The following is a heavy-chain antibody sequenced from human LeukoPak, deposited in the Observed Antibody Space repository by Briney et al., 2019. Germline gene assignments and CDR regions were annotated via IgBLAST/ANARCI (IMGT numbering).Heavy chain of an antibody. D-gene: IGHD3-22*01. V-gene: IGHV1-69*13. CDR3: ARSTEYYYDSSGYLYFQH. J-gene: IGHJ1*01. CDR1: GDTFSSYA. CDR2: IIPIFGTA. Sequence: SVKVSCKASGDTFSSYAIRWVRQAPGQGLEWMGGIIPIFGTANYAQKFQGRVTITADESTSTAYMELSSLRSEDTAVYYCARSTEYYYDSSGYLYFQHWGQGTLVAVSS.